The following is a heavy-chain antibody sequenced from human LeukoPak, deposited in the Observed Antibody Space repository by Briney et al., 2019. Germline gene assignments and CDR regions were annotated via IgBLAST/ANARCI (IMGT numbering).Heavy chain of an antibody. CDR2: ISWNSGSI. D-gene: IGHD4-17*01. V-gene: IGHV3-9*01. CDR1: GFTFDDYA. CDR3: AKDLGTLDYGDYELED. Sequence: PGRSLRLSCAASGFTFDDYAMHWVRQAPGKGLEWVSGISWNSGSIGYADSVKGRFTISRDNAKNSLYLQMNSLRAEDTALYYCAKDLGTLDYGDYELEDWGQGTLVTVSS. J-gene: IGHJ4*02.